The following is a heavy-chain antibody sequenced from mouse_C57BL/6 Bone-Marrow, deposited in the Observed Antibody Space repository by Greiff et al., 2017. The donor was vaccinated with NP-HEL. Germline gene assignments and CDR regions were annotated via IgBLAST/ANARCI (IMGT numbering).Heavy chain of an antibody. CDR2: LYPRSGNT. V-gene: IGHV1-81*01. CDR1: GYTFTSYG. J-gene: IGHJ4*01. Sequence: QVQLQQSGAELARPGASVKLSCKASGYTFTSYGISWVKQRTGQGLEWIGELYPRSGNTYYNEKFKGKATLTADKSSSTAYMELRSLTSEDSAVYFCARSALNYYGSSCYYYAMDYWGQGTSVTVSS. CDR3: ARSALNYYGSSCYYYAMDY. D-gene: IGHD1-1*01.